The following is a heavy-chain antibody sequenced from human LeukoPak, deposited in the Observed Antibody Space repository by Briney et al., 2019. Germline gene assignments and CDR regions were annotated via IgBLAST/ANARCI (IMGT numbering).Heavy chain of an antibody. CDR1: GFTFSSYG. Sequence: GGSLRLSCAASGFTFSSYGMNWVRQAPGKGLEWVSSISSSSSYIYYADSVKGRFTISRDNAKNSLYLQMNSLRAEDTAVYYCARRAGAYSHPYDYWGQGTLVTVSS. J-gene: IGHJ4*02. CDR3: ARRAGAYSHPYDY. V-gene: IGHV3-21*01. CDR2: ISSSSSYI. D-gene: IGHD4/OR15-4a*01.